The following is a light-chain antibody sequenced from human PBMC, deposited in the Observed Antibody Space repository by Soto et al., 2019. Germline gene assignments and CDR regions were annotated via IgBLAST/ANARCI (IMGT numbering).Light chain of an antibody. Sequence: QSALTQPPSVSGTPGQRVTISCSGGISNIATNYVHWFQQLPGTAPKVLSNRDNQRPSGVPDRFSGSKSGTSASLAISGLRPEDEAEYYCAAWDDTVRSYVFGTGTKLTVL. CDR2: RDN. J-gene: IGLJ1*01. CDR1: ISNIATNY. V-gene: IGLV1-47*01. CDR3: AAWDDTVRSYV.